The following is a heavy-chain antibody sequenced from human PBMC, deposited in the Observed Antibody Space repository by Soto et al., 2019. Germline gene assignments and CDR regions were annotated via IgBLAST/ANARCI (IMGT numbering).Heavy chain of an antibody. J-gene: IGHJ4*02. Sequence: QVQLVQSGAEVKKPGSSVKVSCKASGGTFSSYAISWVRQAPGQGLEWMGGIIPIFGTANYAQKFQGRVTITADESRSTAYMERSSLRSEDTAVYYCARDRAFIVGARPFDYWGQGTLVTVSS. D-gene: IGHD1-26*01. CDR1: GGTFSSYA. CDR2: IIPIFGTA. V-gene: IGHV1-69*12. CDR3: ARDRAFIVGARPFDY.